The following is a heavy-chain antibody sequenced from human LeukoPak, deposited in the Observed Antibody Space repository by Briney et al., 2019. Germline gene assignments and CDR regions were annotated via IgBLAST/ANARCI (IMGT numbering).Heavy chain of an antibody. V-gene: IGHV3-7*01. CDR2: IKQDGSEK. J-gene: IGHJ4*02. CDR3: ARGHGSSGYYPFDY. D-gene: IGHD3-22*01. Sequence: GGSLRLSCAASGFTFSSYWMNWVRQAPGKGLEWVANIKQDGSEKYYVDSVKGRFTISRDNAKNSMYLQMNSLRAEDTAVYYCARGHGSSGYYPFDYWGQGTLVTVSS. CDR1: GFTFSSYW.